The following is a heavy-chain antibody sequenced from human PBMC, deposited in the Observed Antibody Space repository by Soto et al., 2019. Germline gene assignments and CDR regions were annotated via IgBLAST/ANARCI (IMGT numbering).Heavy chain of an antibody. D-gene: IGHD6-13*01. V-gene: IGHV3-23*01. J-gene: IGHJ4*02. CDR2: ISGSGGST. CDR3: AKYPRGTADYYFDY. CDR1: GFTFSSYA. Sequence: GGSLRLSCAASGFTFSSYAMSWVRQAPGKGLEWVSGISGSGGSTYYADSVKGRFTISRDNSKNTLYLQMSSLRAEGTAVYYCAKYPRGTADYYFDYWGQGTLVTVSS.